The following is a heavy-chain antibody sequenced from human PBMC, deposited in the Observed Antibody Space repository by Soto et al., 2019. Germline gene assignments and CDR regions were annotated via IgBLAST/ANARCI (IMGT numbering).Heavy chain of an antibody. Sequence: QVQLQESGPGLVKPSGTLSLTCAVSGGSISSSNWWSWVRQPPGKGLEWIGEIYHSGSTNYNPSLKSRVTISVDKSKNQFSLKLSSVTAADTAVYYCARLYSSSWPDANKVYFDYWGQGTLVTVSS. CDR2: IYHSGST. V-gene: IGHV4-4*02. CDR1: GGSISSSNW. CDR3: ARLYSSSWPDANKVYFDY. J-gene: IGHJ4*02. D-gene: IGHD6-13*01.